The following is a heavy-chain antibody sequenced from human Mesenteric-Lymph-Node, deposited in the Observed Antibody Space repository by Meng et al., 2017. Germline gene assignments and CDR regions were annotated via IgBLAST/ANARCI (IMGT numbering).Heavy chain of an antibody. CDR2: IWYDGSNK. CDR1: GFTFSNYD. D-gene: IGHD3-16*01. J-gene: IGHJ3*02. V-gene: IGHV3-33*08. CDR3: ARDRWGSDAFDI. Sequence: GGSLRLSCAASGFTFSNYDMTWVRQAPGKGLEWVAVIWYDGSNKYYADSVKGRFTISRDNSKNTLYLQMNSLRAEDTAVYYCARDRWGSDAFDIWGQGTMVTV.